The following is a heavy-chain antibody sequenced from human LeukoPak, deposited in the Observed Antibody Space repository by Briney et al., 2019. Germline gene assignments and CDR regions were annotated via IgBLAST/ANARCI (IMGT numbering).Heavy chain of an antibody. D-gene: IGHD5-18*01. V-gene: IGHV4-34*01. CDR1: GGSIGSFY. Sequence: SETLSLTCTVSGGSIGSFYWSWIRQPPGKGLEWIGEINHSGSTNYNPSLKSRVTISVDTSKNQFSLKLSSVTAADTAVYYCARGRAAMVTNYGMDVWGQGTTVTVSS. CDR2: INHSGST. J-gene: IGHJ6*02. CDR3: ARGRAAMVTNYGMDV.